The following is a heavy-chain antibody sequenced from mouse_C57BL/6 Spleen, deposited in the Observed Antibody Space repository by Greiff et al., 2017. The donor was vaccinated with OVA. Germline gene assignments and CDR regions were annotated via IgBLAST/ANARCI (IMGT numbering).Heavy chain of an antibody. Sequence: EVQLVESGGGLVQPKGSLKLSCAASGFTFNTYAMHWVRQAPGKGLEWVARIRSKSSNYATYYAYSVKDRFTISRDDSQSMLYLQMNNLKTEDTAMYYCVSEPYYDGSSSWFAYWGQGTLVTVSA. CDR2: IRSKSSNYAT. CDR1: GFTFNTYA. CDR3: VSEPYYDGSSSWFAY. V-gene: IGHV10-3*01. J-gene: IGHJ3*01. D-gene: IGHD1-1*01.